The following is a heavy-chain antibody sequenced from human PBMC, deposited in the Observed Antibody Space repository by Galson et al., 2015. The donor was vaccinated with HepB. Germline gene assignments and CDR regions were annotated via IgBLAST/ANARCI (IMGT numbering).Heavy chain of an antibody. Sequence: SLRLSCAASGFTFSSYWMSWVRQAPGKGLEWVANIKKDGSEKYYVDSVRGRFSISRDNSKNTLYLQMNSLRAEDTAVYYCAKGKYYDVLTGYYPFDYWGQGNLVTVSS. CDR3: AKGKYYDVLTGYYPFDY. D-gene: IGHD3-9*01. J-gene: IGHJ4*02. V-gene: IGHV3-7*03. CDR1: GFTFSSYW. CDR2: IKKDGSEK.